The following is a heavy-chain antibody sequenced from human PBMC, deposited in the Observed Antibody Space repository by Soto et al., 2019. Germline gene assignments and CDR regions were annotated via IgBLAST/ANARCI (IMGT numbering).Heavy chain of an antibody. V-gene: IGHV4-39*01. D-gene: IGHD2-15*01. Sequence: HLQLQESGPGLVKPSETLSLTCTVSGGSISSFNYFWGWIRQPPGKGLEWIGSLYYSGNTYYKPSLQSRVTISVDTSKKQCTLTLRSVTAADTAVYYCARGGGSTFNWFDPWGQGTLVTVSP. CDR2: LYYSGNT. J-gene: IGHJ5*02. CDR3: ARGGGSTFNWFDP. CDR1: GGSISSFNYF.